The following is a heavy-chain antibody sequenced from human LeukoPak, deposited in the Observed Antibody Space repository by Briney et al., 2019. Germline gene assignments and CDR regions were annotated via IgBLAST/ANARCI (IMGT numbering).Heavy chain of an antibody. V-gene: IGHV3-30*02. Sequence: PGGSLRLSCAASRFTFSSYGMHWVRQAPGKGLEWVAFIRYDGSNKYYADSVKGRFTISRDNSKNTLYLQMNSLRAEDTAVYYCAKVGSEGRYYYMDVWGKGTTVTISS. CDR3: AKVGSEGRYYYMDV. J-gene: IGHJ6*03. D-gene: IGHD1-26*01. CDR1: RFTFSSYG. CDR2: IRYDGSNK.